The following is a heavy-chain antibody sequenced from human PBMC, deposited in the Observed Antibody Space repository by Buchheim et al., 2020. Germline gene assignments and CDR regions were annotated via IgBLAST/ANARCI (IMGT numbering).Heavy chain of an antibody. D-gene: IGHD1-26*01. J-gene: IGHJ6*02. CDR2: ISYDGSNK. CDR1: GFTFSSYA. V-gene: IGHV3-30-3*01. CDR3: AREDSGSYFFDYYYGMDV. Sequence: QVQLVESGGGVVQPGRSLRLSCAASGFTFSSYAMHWVRQAPGKGLEWVAVISYDGSNKYYADSVKGRFTISRDNSKNTLYLQINILRAYDTAVYYCAREDSGSYFFDYYYGMDVWGQGTT.